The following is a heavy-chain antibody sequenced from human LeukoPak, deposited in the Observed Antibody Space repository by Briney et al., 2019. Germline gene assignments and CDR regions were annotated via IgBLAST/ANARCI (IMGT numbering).Heavy chain of an antibody. J-gene: IGHJ3*02. CDR1: GYTFTSYD. CDR3: ASTWEPELPHDAFDI. D-gene: IGHD1-26*01. Sequence: GASVKVSCKASGYTFTSYDINWVRQATGQGLEWMGWKNPNSGNTGYAQKFQGRVTITRNTSISTAYMELSSLRSEDTAVYYCASTWEPELPHDAFDIWGQGTMVTVSS. V-gene: IGHV1-8*03. CDR2: KNPNSGNT.